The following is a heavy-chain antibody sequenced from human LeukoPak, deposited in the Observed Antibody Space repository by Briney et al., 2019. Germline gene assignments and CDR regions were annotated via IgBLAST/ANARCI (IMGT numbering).Heavy chain of an antibody. Sequence: GRSLRLSCAASGFTFSSYAMHWVRQAPGKGLEGVAVISYDGSNKYYADSVKGRFTISRDNSKNTLYLQMNSLRAEDTAVYYCAREGAEYYYKTSSWFDPWGQGTLVTVSS. CDR1: GFTFSSYA. V-gene: IGHV3-30*04. CDR3: AREGAEYYYKTSSWFDP. D-gene: IGHD3-10*01. J-gene: IGHJ5*02. CDR2: ISYDGSNK.